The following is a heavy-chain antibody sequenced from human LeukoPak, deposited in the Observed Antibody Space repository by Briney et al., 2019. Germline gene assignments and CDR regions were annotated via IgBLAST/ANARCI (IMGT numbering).Heavy chain of an antibody. CDR2: TYKGSST. CDR1: GFSVSNNY. V-gene: IGHV3-53*01. D-gene: IGHD3-9*01. J-gene: IGHJ6*02. CDR3: ARDRYDLLTGSTSSFYYGMDV. Sequence: GGSLRLSCAASGFSVSNNYINWARQTPGKGLEWVSVTYKGSSTFYADSVRGRFTVSTDSSSNTLYLQMSSLRAGDTAVYYCARDRYDLLTGSTSSFYYGMDVWGQGTSVTVYS.